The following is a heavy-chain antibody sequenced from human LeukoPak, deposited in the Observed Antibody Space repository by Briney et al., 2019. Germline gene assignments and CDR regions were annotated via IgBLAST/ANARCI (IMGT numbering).Heavy chain of an antibody. J-gene: IGHJ4*02. CDR2: INPSGGST. CDR3: ARDVNYYDSSGYLPSGG. V-gene: IGHV1-46*01. CDR1: GYTFTSYY. D-gene: IGHD3-22*01. Sequence: GASVKVSCKASGYTFTSYYMHWVRQAPGQGLEWMGIINPSGGSTSYAQKFQGRVTMTRDTSTSTVYMELSSLRSEDTAVYYCARDVNYYDSSGYLPSGGWGQGTLVTVSS.